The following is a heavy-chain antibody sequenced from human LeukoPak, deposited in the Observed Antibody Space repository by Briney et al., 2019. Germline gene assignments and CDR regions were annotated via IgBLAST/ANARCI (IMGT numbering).Heavy chain of an antibody. CDR1: GFTFSSYW. D-gene: IGHD1-20*01. CDR3: ARVIDNWNLLFDY. CDR2: IKQDGSEK. Sequence: GGSLRLSCAASGFTFSSYWMSWVRQAPGKGLEWVANIKQDGSEKYYVDSVKGRFTISRDNAKNSLYLQMNSLRAEDTAVYYCARVIDNWNLLFDYWGQGTPVTVSS. V-gene: IGHV3-7*01. J-gene: IGHJ4*02.